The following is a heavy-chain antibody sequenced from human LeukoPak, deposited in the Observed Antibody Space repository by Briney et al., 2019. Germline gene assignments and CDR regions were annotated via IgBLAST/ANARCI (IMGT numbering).Heavy chain of an antibody. D-gene: IGHD2-21*02. Sequence: SETLSLICSVSGGSMSSYYWSWIRQPAGKGLEWSGRIYTSGSTNYNPSLKSRVTISVDTCKNQFSLKLSSVTAADTGVYYCARDEGDPFGYWGQGTLVTVSS. CDR1: GGSMSSYY. CDR2: IYTSGST. V-gene: IGHV4-4*07. J-gene: IGHJ4*02. CDR3: ARDEGDPFGY.